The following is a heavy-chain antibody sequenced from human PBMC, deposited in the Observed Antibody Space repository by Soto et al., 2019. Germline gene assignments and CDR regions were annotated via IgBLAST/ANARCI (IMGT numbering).Heavy chain of an antibody. CDR3: VRDPAGHGMDV. CDR1: GFTFGSYD. CDR2: IGKGGDT. V-gene: IGHV3-13*01. J-gene: IGHJ6*02. D-gene: IGHD3-10*01. Sequence: DVQLVESGGDVVQPGGSLRLSCAASGFTFGSYDMQWVRQVTGKGLEWVSSIGKGGDTDYADSVKGRFTISRENAKNSLYLQMSSLRVGDTAVYYCVRDPAGHGMDVWGQGTTVTVSS.